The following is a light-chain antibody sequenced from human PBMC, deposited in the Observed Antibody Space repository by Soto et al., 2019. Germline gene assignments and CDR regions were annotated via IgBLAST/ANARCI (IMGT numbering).Light chain of an antibody. J-gene: IGKJ2*01. V-gene: IGKV1-5*01. CDR2: DAS. CDR3: QQYNTYSYT. Sequence: DIQMTQSPSTLSASVGDRVTITCRASQSISNWLAWYQQRPGEAPKLLMYDASTLENWVPSRFSGSGSGTEFTLTISGLRPDDFATHYCQQYNTYSYTFGQGTKLEIK. CDR1: QSISNW.